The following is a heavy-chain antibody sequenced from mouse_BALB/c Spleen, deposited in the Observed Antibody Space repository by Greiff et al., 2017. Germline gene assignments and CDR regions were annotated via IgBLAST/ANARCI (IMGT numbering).Heavy chain of an antibody. CDR1: GFSLSRYS. CDR2: IWGGGST. V-gene: IGHV2-6-4*01. Sequence: VQGVESGPGLVAPSQSLSITCTVSGFSLSRYSVHWVRQPPGKGLEWLGMIWGGGSTDYNSALKSRLSISKDNSKSQVFLKMNSLQTDDTAMYYCASLSTMITRAWFAYWGQGTLVTVSA. J-gene: IGHJ3*01. D-gene: IGHD2-4*01. CDR3: ASLSTMITRAWFAY.